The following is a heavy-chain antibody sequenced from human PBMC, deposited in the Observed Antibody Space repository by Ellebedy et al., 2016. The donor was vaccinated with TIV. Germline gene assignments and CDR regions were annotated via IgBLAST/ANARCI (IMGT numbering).Heavy chain of an antibody. CDR1: GGSISSYY. Sequence: MPGGSLRLSCTVSGGSISSYYWSWIRQPPGKGLEWIGYIYYSGSTNYNPSLKSRVTISVDTSKNQFSLKLSSVTAADTAVYYCARDSPEPSGSYYGGWAKFDPWGQGTLVTVSS. J-gene: IGHJ5*02. V-gene: IGHV4-59*01. CDR2: IYYSGST. D-gene: IGHD1-26*01. CDR3: ARDSPEPSGSYYGGWAKFDP.